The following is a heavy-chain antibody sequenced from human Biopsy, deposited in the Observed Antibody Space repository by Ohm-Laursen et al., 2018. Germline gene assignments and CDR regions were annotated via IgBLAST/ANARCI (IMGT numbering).Heavy chain of an antibody. CDR1: GESFNGYY. CDR2: INHSGRT. J-gene: IGHJ6*02. V-gene: IGHV4-34*01. D-gene: IGHD3-22*01. CDR3: VRGVDYYDPYHYYALDV. Sequence: SDTLSLTCPVSGESFNGYYWSWIRQTPGQGLEWIGEINHSGRTNYNPSLKSRVTISVDTSKTQFSLKVRSVTAADTAVYYCVRGVDYYDPYHYYALDVWGQGTTVTVSS.